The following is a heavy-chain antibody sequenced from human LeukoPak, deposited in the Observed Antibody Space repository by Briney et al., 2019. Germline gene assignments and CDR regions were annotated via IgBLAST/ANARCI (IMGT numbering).Heavy chain of an antibody. CDR2: INPSDGDT. D-gene: IGHD6-13*01. J-gene: IGHJ6*02. CDR1: GYTFTGSR. Sequence: ASVKVACKASGYTFTGSRMQWARQAPGQGREWMGWINPSDGDTNSEQKFEGRVTMTRDTSISTVYMELSRLTSDDMAVYYCARSWYGMDVWGQGTTVIVSS. CDR3: ARSWYGMDV. V-gene: IGHV1-2*02.